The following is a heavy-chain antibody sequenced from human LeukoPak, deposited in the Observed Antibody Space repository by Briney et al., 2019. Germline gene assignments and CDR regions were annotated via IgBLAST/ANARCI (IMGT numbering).Heavy chain of an antibody. V-gene: IGHV3-7*03. CDR3: AKDVLDF. CDR1: GFTFNYYS. Sequence: GGSLRLSCAVSGFTFNYYSMSWVRQAPGKGLEWVATIREDGSTKYYVDSVKGRFTISRDNAENSLSLHMNSLRAEDTAVYYRAKDVLDFWGQGTLVTVSS. CDR2: IREDGSTK. J-gene: IGHJ4*02.